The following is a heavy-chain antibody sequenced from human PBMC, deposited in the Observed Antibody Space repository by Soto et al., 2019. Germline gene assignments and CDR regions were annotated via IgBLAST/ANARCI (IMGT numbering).Heavy chain of an antibody. CDR2: IIPILDTA. J-gene: IGHJ4*02. CDR1: GGTFSTST. D-gene: IGHD5-12*01. CDR3: ARDSPIGSVFSGYDAIDI. Sequence: QVQLEQSGAEVKEPGSSVKVSCKASGGTFSTSTFTWVRQAPGQGLEWMGRIIPILDTADYAQKFQGNVTITADKSTSTVFMELSSLRSEDTGMYYCARDSPIGSVFSGYDAIDIWGQGTLVTVSP. V-gene: IGHV1-69*08.